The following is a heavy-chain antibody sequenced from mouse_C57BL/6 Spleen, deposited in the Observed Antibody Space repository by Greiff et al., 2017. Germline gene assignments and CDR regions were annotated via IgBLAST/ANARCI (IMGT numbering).Heavy chain of an antibody. J-gene: IGHJ2*01. D-gene: IGHD4-1*01. V-gene: IGHV1-64*01. CDR3: ARSGNVYFDY. CDR1: GYTFTSYW. Sequence: QVQLQQPGAELVKPGASVKLSCKASGYTFTSYWMHWVKQRPGQGLEWIGMIHPNSGSTYYNEKFESKATLTVDKTSSTAYMQLSSLTSEDSAVYYCARSGNVYFDYWGQGTTLAVSS. CDR2: IHPNSGST.